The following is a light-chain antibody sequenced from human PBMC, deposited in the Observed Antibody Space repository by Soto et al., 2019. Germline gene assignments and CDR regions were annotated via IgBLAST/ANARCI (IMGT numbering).Light chain of an antibody. J-gene: IGKJ1*01. CDR1: QTIRSNY. CDR3: QQYGSSPWT. CDR2: GAS. V-gene: IGKV3-20*01. Sequence: ETVLTQSPGTLSLSPGERATLSCRASQTIRSNYLAWYRQTPGQAPRLLIYGASNRATGIADRFSGSGSGTDVTLLISRLEPEDFALYYCQQYGSSPWTFGQGTKVEIK.